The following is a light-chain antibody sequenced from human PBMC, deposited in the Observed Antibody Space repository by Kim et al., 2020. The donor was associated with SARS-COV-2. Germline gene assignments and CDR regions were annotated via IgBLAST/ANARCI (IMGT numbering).Light chain of an antibody. CDR2: AAS. J-gene: IGKJ1*01. V-gene: IGKV1-17*02. CDR1: QGIRTD. Sequence: DIQMTQSPSTLSASVGDRVIITCRASQGIRTDLAWYQHKPGKAPKRLIYAASLLQTGVPARFSGSGLGTEFTLTISNLQPEDFATYYCLQNERRPWTFGEGTKVEIK. CDR3: LQNERRPWT.